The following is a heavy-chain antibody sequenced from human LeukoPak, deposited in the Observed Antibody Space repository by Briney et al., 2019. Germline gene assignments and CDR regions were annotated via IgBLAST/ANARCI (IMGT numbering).Heavy chain of an antibody. CDR2: INPNSGGT. J-gene: IGHJ4*02. Sequence: ASVKVSCKASGYTFTGYYMHWVRQAPGQGLEWMGWINPNSGGTNYAQKFQGRVTMTRDTSISTAYMGLSRLRSDDTAVYYCARESAYGSGSYYKGGFDYWGQGTLVTVSS. V-gene: IGHV1-2*02. D-gene: IGHD3-10*01. CDR3: ARESAYGSGSYYKGGFDY. CDR1: GYTFTGYY.